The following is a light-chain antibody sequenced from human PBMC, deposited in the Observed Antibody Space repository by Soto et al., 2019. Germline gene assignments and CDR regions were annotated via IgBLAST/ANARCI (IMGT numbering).Light chain of an antibody. Sequence: QSALTQPASVSGSPGQSITISCTGTSSDVGTCNLVSWYQQHPGKAPKLMIYEGSKRPSGVSNRFSGSKSGNTASLTISGLQAEDEADYYCCSYVGSRTSSYVFGTGTKLTVL. CDR1: SSDVGTCNL. J-gene: IGLJ1*01. CDR3: CSYVGSRTSSYV. V-gene: IGLV2-23*01. CDR2: EGS.